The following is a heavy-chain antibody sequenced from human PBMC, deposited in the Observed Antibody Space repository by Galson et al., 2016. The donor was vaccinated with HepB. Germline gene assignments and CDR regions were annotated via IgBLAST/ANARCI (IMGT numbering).Heavy chain of an antibody. CDR1: GFTFSSYS. Sequence: SLRLSCAAPGFTFSSYSMNWVRQAPGKGLKWISYISSSSTTIYYADSVKGRFTISRDNGKNSLYLQVNSLRGEDTAVYYCARDRDLADALDVWGQGTMVTVSS. V-gene: IGHV3-48*01. CDR2: ISSSSTTI. J-gene: IGHJ3*01. CDR3: ARDRDLADALDV. D-gene: IGHD3-10*01.